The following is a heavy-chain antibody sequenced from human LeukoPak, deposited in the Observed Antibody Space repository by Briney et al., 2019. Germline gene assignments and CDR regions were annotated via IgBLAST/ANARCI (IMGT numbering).Heavy chain of an antibody. V-gene: IGHV4-59*08. Sequence: SETLSLTCTVSGGSISSYYWSWIRQPPGERLEWIGNIYYSGNTYYNPSLQSRVTLSIDTSKNQFSLKLSSLTAADTAVYYCARLPYYMDVWGKGTTVTVSS. CDR1: GGSISSYY. J-gene: IGHJ6*03. D-gene: IGHD5-18*01. CDR3: ARLPYYMDV. CDR2: IYYSGNT.